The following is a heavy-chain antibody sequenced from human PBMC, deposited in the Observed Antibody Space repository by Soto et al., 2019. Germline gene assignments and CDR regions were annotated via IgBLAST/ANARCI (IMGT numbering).Heavy chain of an antibody. CDR3: AYRVLRTVFGFVTTTAIYFDF. CDR1: GFSLTTSGVG. J-gene: IGHJ4*02. V-gene: IGHV2-5*02. CDR2: IYWADDN. Sequence: QITLNESGPTVVRPTETLTLTCRFSGFSLTTSGVGVGWIRQSPGKAPEWLAPIYWADDNRYSSSLKCRLTITTDTSKILLVLAVSDLDATHTATYYSAYRVLRTVFGFVTTTAIYFDFWGQGAPVAVSS. D-gene: IGHD3-3*01.